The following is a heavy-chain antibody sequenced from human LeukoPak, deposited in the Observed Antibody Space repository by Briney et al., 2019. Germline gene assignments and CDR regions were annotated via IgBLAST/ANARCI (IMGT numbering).Heavy chain of an antibody. V-gene: IGHV4-34*01. CDR2: INHSGST. D-gene: IGHD3-22*01. CDR3: ARFPGRKTYYYDSSGYY. CDR1: GGSFSGYY. J-gene: IGHJ4*02. Sequence: PSETLSLTCAVYGGSFSGYYWSWIRQPPGKGLEWTGEINHSGSTNYNPSLKSRVTISVDTSKNQFSLKLSSVTAADTAVYYCARFPGRKTYYYDSSGYYWGQGTLVTVSS.